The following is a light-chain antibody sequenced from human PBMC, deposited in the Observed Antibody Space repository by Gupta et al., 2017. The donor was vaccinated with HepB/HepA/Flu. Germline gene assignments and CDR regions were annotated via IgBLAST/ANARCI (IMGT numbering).Light chain of an antibody. CDR1: KLGDKY. J-gene: IGLJ2*01. CDR3: QAWDSSTVV. Sequence: SYELTQPPSVSVSPGQTASIPCSGDKLGDKYASWYQQKPGQSPVLVIYQDRKRPSGIPERFSGSNSGNTATLTISGTQAMDEADYYCQAWDSSTVVFGGGTNLTVL. CDR2: QDR. V-gene: IGLV3-1*01.